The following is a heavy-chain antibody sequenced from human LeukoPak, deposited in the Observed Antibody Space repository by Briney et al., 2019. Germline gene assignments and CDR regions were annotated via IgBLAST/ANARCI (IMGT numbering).Heavy chain of an antibody. CDR2: IKQDGSAK. CDR1: GFTFSSYA. CDR3: ARVEASGYDYGAFDY. J-gene: IGHJ4*02. V-gene: IGHV3-7*01. Sequence: GGSLRLSCAASGFTFSSYAMSWVRQAPGKELQWVANIKQDGSAKYYVDFVKGRFTISRDNAKNSLYLQMNSLRAEDTAVYYCARVEASGYDYGAFDYWGQGTLVTVSS. D-gene: IGHD5-12*01.